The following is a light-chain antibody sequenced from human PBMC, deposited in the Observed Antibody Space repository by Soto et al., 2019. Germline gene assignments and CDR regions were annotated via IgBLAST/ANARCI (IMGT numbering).Light chain of an antibody. CDR2: LTS. CDR1: QALNTR. Sequence: IVLTQSPATLSAFPGDRVTLSCRASQALNTRLAWYQHKPGQAPRLLIYLTSNRATGVPDRFSGSGSGTDFTLTISRLEPEDFAVYYCQQYDSWTFGQGTKVDIK. CDR3: QQYDSWT. V-gene: IGKV3-20*01. J-gene: IGKJ1*01.